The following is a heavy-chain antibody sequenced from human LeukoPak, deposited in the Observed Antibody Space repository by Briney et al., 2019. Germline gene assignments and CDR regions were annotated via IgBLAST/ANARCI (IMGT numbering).Heavy chain of an antibody. CDR2: IYTSGST. Sequence: SETLSLTCTVSGASISSYYWSWIRQPAGKGLEWIGRIYTSGSTNYNPSLKSRATMSVDTSKNQFSLKLSSVTAADTAVYYCARDAPRYDSSGYYWDRGSYYYYYMDVWGKGTTVTVSS. CDR1: GASISSYY. J-gene: IGHJ6*03. D-gene: IGHD3-22*01. V-gene: IGHV4-4*07. CDR3: ARDAPRYDSSGYYWDRGSYYYYYMDV.